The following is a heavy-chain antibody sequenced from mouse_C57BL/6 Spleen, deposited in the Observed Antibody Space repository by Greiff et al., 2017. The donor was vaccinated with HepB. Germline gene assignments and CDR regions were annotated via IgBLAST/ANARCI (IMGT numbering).Heavy chain of an antibody. CDR2: IYPGSGNT. CDR3: ERGDGYDGFDC. Sequence: VQLQQSGAELVRPGASVKLSCKASGYTFTDYYINWVKQRPGQGLEWIARIYPGSGNTYYNEKFKGKATLTAEKSSSTAYMQLSSLTSEDSAVYFCERGDGYDGFDCWGQGTTLTASS. J-gene: IGHJ2*01. D-gene: IGHD2-2*01. V-gene: IGHV1-76*01. CDR1: GYTFTDYY.